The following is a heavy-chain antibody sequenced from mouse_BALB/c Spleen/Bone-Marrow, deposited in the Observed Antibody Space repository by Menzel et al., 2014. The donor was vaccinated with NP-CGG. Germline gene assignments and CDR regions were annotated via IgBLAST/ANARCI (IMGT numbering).Heavy chain of an antibody. CDR3: ARQGDGYYDY. V-gene: IGHV5-9-3*01. CDR2: IRRGGSYT. D-gene: IGHD2-3*01. J-gene: IGHJ2*01. Sequence: FRSYAMSWVRHPPEQRLEWVATIRRGGSYTYYPDSVKGRFTISRDNAKSPLYLQMRSLRSEDTAMYYCARQGDGYYDYWGQGTTRKVSS. CDR1: FRSYA.